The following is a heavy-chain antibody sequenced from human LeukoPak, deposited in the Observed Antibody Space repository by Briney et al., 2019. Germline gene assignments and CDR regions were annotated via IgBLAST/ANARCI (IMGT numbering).Heavy chain of an antibody. CDR3: ARDRYPIYYYYMDV. J-gene: IGHJ6*03. CDR2: INPNSGGT. D-gene: IGHD1-14*01. Sequence: GASVKVSCKASGYTFTGYYMHWVRQAPGQGLEWMGWINPNSGGTNYAQKFQGRVTMTRDTSISTAYMELSRLRSDDTAVYYCARDRYPIYYYYMDVWGKGTTVTVSS. V-gene: IGHV1-2*02. CDR1: GYTFTGYY.